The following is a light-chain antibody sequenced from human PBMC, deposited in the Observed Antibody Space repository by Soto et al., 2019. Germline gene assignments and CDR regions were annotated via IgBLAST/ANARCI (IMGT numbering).Light chain of an antibody. Sequence: QSVLTQPPSASGTPGQRVTISCSGGSSNIEGNYVYWYQQLPGTAPKLLISRSIRRPSGVPDRCSGSKSGTSASLAISGLRAEEEADYYCSTWDDSLSGVVFGGGTKLTVL. CDR2: RSI. CDR1: SSNIEGNY. J-gene: IGLJ2*01. V-gene: IGLV1-47*01. CDR3: STWDDSLSGVV.